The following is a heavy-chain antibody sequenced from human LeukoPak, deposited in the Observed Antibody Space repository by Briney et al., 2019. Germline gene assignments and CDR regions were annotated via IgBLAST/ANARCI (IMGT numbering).Heavy chain of an antibody. V-gene: IGHV4-59*08. D-gene: IGHD3-10*01. J-gene: IGHJ3*02. CDR1: GGSISSYY. CDR3: ARVGGYFGSGVPGTFDI. CDR2: IYYSGST. Sequence: SETLSLTCTVSGGSISSYYWSWIRQPPGKGMEWIGYIYYSGSTNYNPSLESRVTLSVDTSKNQFSLKLSSVTAADTAVYYCARVGGYFGSGVPGTFDIWGLGAMVTVSS.